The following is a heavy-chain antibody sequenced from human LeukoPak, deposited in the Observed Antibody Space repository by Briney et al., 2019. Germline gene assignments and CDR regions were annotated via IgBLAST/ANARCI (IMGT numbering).Heavy chain of an antibody. D-gene: IGHD5-18*01. CDR3: AGLGGYSFGYPFGWFHP. CDR1: GYTFTNYG. V-gene: IGHV1-18*01. CDR2: ISAYNGNT. J-gene: IGHJ5*02. Sequence: ASVKVSCKASGYTFTNYGINWVRQAPGQGLEWMGWISAYNGNTNYAQKLQGGVTMTTDTSTSTAYMELRSLRSDDTAVYYCAGLGGYSFGYPFGWFHPWGQGTLVTVSS.